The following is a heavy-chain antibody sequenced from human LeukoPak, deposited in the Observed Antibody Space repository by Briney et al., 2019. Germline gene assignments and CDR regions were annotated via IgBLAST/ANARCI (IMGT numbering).Heavy chain of an antibody. CDR1: GGSISSSSYY. Sequence: SETLSLTCTVSGGSISSSSYYWGWIRQPPGKGLEWIGEINHSGSTNYNPSLKNRVTISIDTSKNQFSLKLSSVTAADTAVYYCARRSSGYSYGRHYYFDYWGQGTLLTVSS. J-gene: IGHJ4*02. D-gene: IGHD5-18*01. V-gene: IGHV4-39*07. CDR2: INHSGST. CDR3: ARRSSGYSYGRHYYFDY.